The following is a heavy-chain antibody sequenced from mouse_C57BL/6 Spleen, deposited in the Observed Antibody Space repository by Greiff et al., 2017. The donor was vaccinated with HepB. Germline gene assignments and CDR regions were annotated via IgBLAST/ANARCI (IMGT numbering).Heavy chain of an antibody. CDR1: GYTFTSYW. CDR3: ARSDGSSYNY. J-gene: IGHJ2*01. Sequence: QVQLQQSGAELVMPGASVKLSCKASGYTFTSYWMHWVKQRPGQGLEWIGEIDPSDSYTNYNQKFKGKSTLTVDKSSSTAYMQLSSLTSEDSAVYYCARSDGSSYNYWGQGTTLTVSS. D-gene: IGHD1-1*01. V-gene: IGHV1-69*01. CDR2: IDPSDSYT.